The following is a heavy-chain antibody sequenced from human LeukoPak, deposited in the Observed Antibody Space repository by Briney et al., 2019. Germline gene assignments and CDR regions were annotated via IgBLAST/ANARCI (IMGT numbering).Heavy chain of an antibody. CDR2: ISNNGGRA. V-gene: IGHV3-23*01. CDR1: GFSFSSNT. D-gene: IGHD2/OR15-2a*01. CDR3: ARDEDTSALSEY. Sequence: GGSLRLSCAGSGFSFSSNTMSWVRQAPGRGLEWVSAISNNGGRADYADSVKGRFTISRDNSKSTLYLHMDSLRAEDTAVYYCARDEDTSALSEYWGQGTLVTVSS. J-gene: IGHJ4*02.